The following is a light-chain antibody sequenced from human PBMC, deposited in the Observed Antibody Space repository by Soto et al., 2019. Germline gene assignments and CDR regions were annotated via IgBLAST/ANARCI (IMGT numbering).Light chain of an antibody. Sequence: EIVMTQSPATLSVSSGERATLSCRASQRVSSNLAWYQQKPGQAPRLLIYGASTRATGIPARFSGSGSETEFTLTISSLQSEDFAVYYCQQYNNWPPWTFGQGTKVEIK. CDR1: QRVSSN. J-gene: IGKJ1*01. CDR3: QQYNNWPPWT. CDR2: GAS. V-gene: IGKV3-15*01.